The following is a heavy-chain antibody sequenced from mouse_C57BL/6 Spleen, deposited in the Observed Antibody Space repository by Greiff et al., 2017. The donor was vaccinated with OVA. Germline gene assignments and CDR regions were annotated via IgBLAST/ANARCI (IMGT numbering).Heavy chain of an antibody. J-gene: IGHJ2*01. Sequence: QVQLQQPGAELVRPGSSVKLSCKASGYTFTSYWMHWVKQRPIQGLEWIGNIDPSDSETHYNQKFKDKATLTVDKSSSTAYMQLSSLTSEDSAVYYCASRNYGSPFYFDYWGQGTTLTVSS. CDR3: ASRNYGSPFYFDY. CDR1: GYTFTSYW. V-gene: IGHV1-52*01. D-gene: IGHD1-1*01. CDR2: IDPSDSET.